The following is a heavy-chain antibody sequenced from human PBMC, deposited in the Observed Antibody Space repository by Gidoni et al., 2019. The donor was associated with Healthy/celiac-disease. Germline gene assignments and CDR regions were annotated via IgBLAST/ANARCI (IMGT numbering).Heavy chain of an antibody. V-gene: IGHV3-30*04. CDR1: GFTSRSYA. J-gene: IGHJ3*02. Sequence: QVQLVESGGGVVQPGRSLILSSAAPGFTSRSYAMHWVRQAPGKGLEWVAVISYDGSNKYYADSVKGRFTISRDNSKNTLYLQMNSLRAEDTAVYYCARQMTTVTFDAFDIWGQGTMVTVSS. D-gene: IGHD4-17*01. CDR2: ISYDGSNK. CDR3: ARQMTTVTFDAFDI.